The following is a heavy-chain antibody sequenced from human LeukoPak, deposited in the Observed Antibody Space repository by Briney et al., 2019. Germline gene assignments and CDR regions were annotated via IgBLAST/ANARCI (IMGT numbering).Heavy chain of an antibody. D-gene: IGHD3-10*01. CDR2: ISSSSSYI. Sequence: PGGSLRLSFAASGFTFSSYSMNGVRPAPGKGLGWVSSISSSSSYIYYADSVKGRFTISRDNAENSLYLQMTSLRAEDTAVYYCARVIPSVRGAPDYWGQGTLVTVSS. V-gene: IGHV3-21*01. CDR3: ARVIPSVRGAPDY. J-gene: IGHJ4*02. CDR1: GFTFSSYS.